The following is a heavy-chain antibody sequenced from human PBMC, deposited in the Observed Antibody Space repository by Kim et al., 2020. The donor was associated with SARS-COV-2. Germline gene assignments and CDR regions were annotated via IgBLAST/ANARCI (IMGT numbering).Heavy chain of an antibody. Sequence: GGSLRLSCAASGFTFSSYGMHWVRQAPGKGLEWVAVISYDGSNKYYADSVKGRFTISRDNSKNTLYLQMNSLRAEDTAVYYCANEIPYKDSWGMDVWGQGTTVTVSS. V-gene: IGHV3-30*18. CDR3: ANEIPYKDSWGMDV. CDR2: ISYDGSNK. D-gene: IGHD1-1*01. CDR1: GFTFSSYG. J-gene: IGHJ6*02.